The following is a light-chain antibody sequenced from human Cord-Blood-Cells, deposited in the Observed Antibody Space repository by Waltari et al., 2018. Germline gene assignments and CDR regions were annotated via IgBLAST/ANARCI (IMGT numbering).Light chain of an antibody. CDR1: SSDVGSYNL. CDR2: EGS. CDR3: CSYAGSSTWG. J-gene: IGLJ3*02. V-gene: IGLV2-23*01. Sequence: QSALTQPASVSGSPGQSITISCTGTSSDVGSYNLVSWYQQQPGKAPKHMIYEGSKRPSGCSNHFPGYKSGNTASLTISGLQAEDEADYYCCSYAGSSTWGFGGGTKLTVL.